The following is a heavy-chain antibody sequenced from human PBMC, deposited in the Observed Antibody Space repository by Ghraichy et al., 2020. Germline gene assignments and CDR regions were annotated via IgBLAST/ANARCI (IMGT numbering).Heavy chain of an antibody. CDR1: GGSINSGSYS. V-gene: IGHV4-30-2*01. Sequence: SETLSLTCSVSGGSINSGSYSWTWIRQPPGKGLEWIGYIYYSGSAFYNPSLESRAAISLDRFYNNRFSLKLSSVTAADTAVYYCAVLASYDVDVWGQGTTVTVSS. D-gene: IGHD3-3*01. CDR3: AVLASYDVDV. J-gene: IGHJ6*02. CDR2: IYYSGSA.